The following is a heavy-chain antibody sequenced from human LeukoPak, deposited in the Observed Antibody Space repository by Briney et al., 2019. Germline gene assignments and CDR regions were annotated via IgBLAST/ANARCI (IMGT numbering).Heavy chain of an antibody. Sequence: SQTLSLTCTVSGDSISSGAYYWSWIRQPAGKGLEWIERIYTSGSTNSNPSLKSRATISVDTSKSQFSLKLTSVPAAHTAVSYCARGLYKDDGSGAFDIWGRETMVTVSS. J-gene: IGHJ3*02. CDR2: IYTSGST. CDR3: ARGLYKDDGSGAFDI. D-gene: IGHD1-14*01. V-gene: IGHV4-61*02. CDR1: GDSISSGAYY.